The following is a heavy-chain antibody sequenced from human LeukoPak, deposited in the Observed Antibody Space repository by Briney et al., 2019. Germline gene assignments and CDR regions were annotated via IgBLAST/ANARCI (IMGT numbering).Heavy chain of an antibody. J-gene: IGHJ6*04. V-gene: IGHV5-51*01. CDR1: GYSFTSYW. CDR3: ARHVGPGMPVTPELSSYYYYHGMDV. D-gene: IGHD2-21*02. Sequence: GESLKISCKSSGYSFTSYWIAWVRQMPGKGLEWMGIIYPGDSSTTYSPSFRGQVTISADKSITTAYLQWSSLEASDTAIYYCARHVGPGMPVTPELSSYYYYHGMDVWGKGTTVTVSS. CDR2: IYPGDSST.